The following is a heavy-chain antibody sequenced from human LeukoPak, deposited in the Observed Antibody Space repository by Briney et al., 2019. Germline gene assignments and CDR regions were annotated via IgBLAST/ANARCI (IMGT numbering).Heavy chain of an antibody. V-gene: IGHV4-30-4*01. Sequence: SETLSLTCTVSGGSISSGDYSWSWIRQPPGKGLEWIGYIYYSGSTYYNPSLKSRVTISVDTSKNQFSLKLSSVTAADTAVYYCASMNCSGGSCYSGWFDPWGQGTLVTVSS. J-gene: IGHJ5*02. CDR1: GGSISSGDYS. CDR3: ASMNCSGGSCYSGWFDP. CDR2: IYYSGST. D-gene: IGHD2-15*01.